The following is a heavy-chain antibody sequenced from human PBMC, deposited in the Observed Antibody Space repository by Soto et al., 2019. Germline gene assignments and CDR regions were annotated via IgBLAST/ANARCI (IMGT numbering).Heavy chain of an antibody. CDR1: GGTFSSYA. D-gene: IGHD2-8*01. CDR2: IIPIFGTA. V-gene: IGHV1-69*12. J-gene: IGHJ4*02. CDR3: ATDGDCTNGVCPAYYFDY. Sequence: QVQLVQSGAEVKKPGSSVKVSCKASGGTFSSYAISWVRQAPGQGLEWMGGIIPIFGTANYAQKFQGRVTLXANXSTSTAYMELSSLRSEDTAVYYCATDGDCTNGVCPAYYFDYWGQGTLVTVSS.